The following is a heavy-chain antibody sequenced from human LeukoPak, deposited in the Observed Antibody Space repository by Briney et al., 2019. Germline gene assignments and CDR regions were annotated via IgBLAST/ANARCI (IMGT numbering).Heavy chain of an antibody. V-gene: IGHV3-74*01. CDR3: ARDLRTPSDTNIAIDY. D-gene: IGHD4-23*01. J-gene: IGHJ4*02. CDR1: GFTFSSYW. Sequence: PGGXXXXXXAAXGFTFSSYWMXWVRQGPGKGLGXVSRINNDGRSANYADSVKGRFTISRDNAKNTLYLQMNSLRAEDTAVYYCARDLRTPSDTNIAIDYWGQGTLVTVSS. CDR2: INNDGRSA.